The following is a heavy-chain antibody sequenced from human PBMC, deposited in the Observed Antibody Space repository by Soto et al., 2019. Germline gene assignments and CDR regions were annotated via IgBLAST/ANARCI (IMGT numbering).Heavy chain of an antibody. CDR3: ARDHHRYSGYDYVDY. Sequence: GGSLRLSCAASAFTFDDYAMHWVRQVPGKGLEWVSGLNWNSAIIAYADSVKGRFTISRDNAKNSLYLQMNSLRAEDTALYYCARDHHRYSGYDYVDYWGQGTLVTVYS. D-gene: IGHD5-12*01. CDR1: AFTFDDYA. V-gene: IGHV3-9*01. CDR2: LNWNSAII. J-gene: IGHJ4*02.